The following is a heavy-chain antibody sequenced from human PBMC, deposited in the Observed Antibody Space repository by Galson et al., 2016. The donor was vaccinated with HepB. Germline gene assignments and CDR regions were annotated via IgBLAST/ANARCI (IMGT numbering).Heavy chain of an antibody. D-gene: IGHD4-17*01. CDR3: ARDLPDHSVDYSDVFDL. CDR1: GFNSSDYY. V-gene: IGHV3-11*01. Sequence: SLRPSCAASGFNSSDYYMNWIRHSPRQGLEWIPYIGKSSDSMLYTDSMRPRFTISRDNVKKSLYLQITNLRAEDTAAYYCARDLPDHSVDYSDVFDLWGQGTMVTVSS. CDR2: IGKSSDSM. J-gene: IGHJ3*01.